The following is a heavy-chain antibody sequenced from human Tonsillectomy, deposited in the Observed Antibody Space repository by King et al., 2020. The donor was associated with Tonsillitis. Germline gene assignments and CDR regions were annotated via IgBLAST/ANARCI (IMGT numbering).Heavy chain of an antibody. CDR1: GYTFTSYG. CDR2: ISAYNGNT. V-gene: IGHV1-18*01. J-gene: IGHJ5*02. D-gene: IGHD3-3*01. CDR3: ARDYDDFWSGSGGWFDP. Sequence: QLVQSGAEVKKPGASVKVSCKASGYTFTSYGISWVRQAPGQGLEWMGWISAYNGNTNYAQKLQGRVTMTQDTSTSTAYMELRGLRTDDTAVYYCARDYDDFWSGSGGWFDPWGQGTLVTVSS.